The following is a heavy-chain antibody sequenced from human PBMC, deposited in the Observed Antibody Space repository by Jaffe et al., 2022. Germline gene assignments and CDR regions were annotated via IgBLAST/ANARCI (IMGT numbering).Heavy chain of an antibody. CDR2: INPNNGGT. CDR3: ARDRDYGGNTGYFDY. Sequence: QVHLVQSGAEVNNPGASVRVSCKASGYTFTGYYIHWVRQAPGQGLEWMGWINPNNGGTNYAEKFQGRVTMTRDTSINSVYMELSRLSSDDTAVYYCARDRDYGGNTGYFDYWGQGTLVTVSS. J-gene: IGHJ4*02. D-gene: IGHD4-17*01. V-gene: IGHV1-2*02. CDR1: GYTFTGYY.